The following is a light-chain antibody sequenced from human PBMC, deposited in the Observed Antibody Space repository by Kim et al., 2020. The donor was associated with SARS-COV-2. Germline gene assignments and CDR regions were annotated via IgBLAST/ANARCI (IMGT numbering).Light chain of an antibody. Sequence: DIQLTQSPSFLSASVGDRVTITCRASQDISSYLAWYQQIPGKAPKLLMYSVSTLQSGVPSRFIGSGSGTEFTLTISSLQPEDSATYYCQQLHNYPRTFGQGTKLEI. CDR1: QDISSY. CDR2: SVS. J-gene: IGKJ2*01. V-gene: IGKV1-9*01. CDR3: QQLHNYPRT.